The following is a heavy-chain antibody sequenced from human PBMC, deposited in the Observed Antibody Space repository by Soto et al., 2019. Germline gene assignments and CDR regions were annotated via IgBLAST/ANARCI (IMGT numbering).Heavy chain of an antibody. CDR3: TRVRLFPTIPKPGMDV. Sequence: GGSLRLSCAASGFTFSDHCMDWVRQAPGKDLEWVGRIRNKANFYATEYAASVKGRFSISRDDSKNSLYLQMNRLKIEDTAIYYCTRVRLFPTIPKPGMDVWGQGTTVTVSS. J-gene: IGHJ6*02. CDR2: IRNKANFYAT. D-gene: IGHD2-2*01. V-gene: IGHV3-72*01. CDR1: GFTFSDHC.